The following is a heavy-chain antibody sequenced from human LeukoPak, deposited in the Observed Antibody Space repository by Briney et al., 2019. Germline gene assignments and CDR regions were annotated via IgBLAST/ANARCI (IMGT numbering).Heavy chain of an antibody. CDR3: ARLHMGPTGNDH. D-gene: IGHD2-21*01. CDR1: GGSFSGYY. CDR2: INHSGST. V-gene: IGHV4-34*01. Sequence: PSETLSLTCAVYGGSFSGYYWSWIRQPPGKGLEWIGEINHSGSTNYNPSLKSRVTISVDTSKNQFSLKLSSVTAADTAVYYRARLHMGPTGNDHRGQGNPGHGPL. J-gene: IGHJ4*02.